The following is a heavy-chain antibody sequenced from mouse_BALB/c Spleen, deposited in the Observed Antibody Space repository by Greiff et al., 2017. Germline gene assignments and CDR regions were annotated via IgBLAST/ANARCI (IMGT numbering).Heavy chain of an antibody. V-gene: IGHV3-2*02. Sequence: EVHLVESGPGLVKPSQSLSLTCTVTGYSITSDYAWNWIRQFPGNKLEWMGYISYSGSTSYNPSLKSRISITRDTSKNQFFLQLNSVTTEDTATYYCAREGAYYGNYAWFAYWGQGTLVTVSA. CDR2: ISYSGST. D-gene: IGHD2-10*01. CDR1: GYSITSDYA. CDR3: AREGAYYGNYAWFAY. J-gene: IGHJ3*01.